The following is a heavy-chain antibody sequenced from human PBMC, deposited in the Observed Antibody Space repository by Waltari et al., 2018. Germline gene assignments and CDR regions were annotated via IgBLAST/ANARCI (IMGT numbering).Heavy chain of an antibody. CDR2: IYSGGIT. V-gene: IGHV3-23*03. J-gene: IGHJ4*02. D-gene: IGHD1-26*01. CDR3: AKSSGGSLLFDY. CDR1: GFTFSSYA. Sequence: EVQLLESGGGLVQPGGSLRLSCAASGFTFSSYAMSWVRQAPGKGLEWVSVIYSGGITYYADSVKGRFTISRDNSKNTLYLQMNSLRAEDTAVYYCAKSSGGSLLFDYWGQGTLVTVSS.